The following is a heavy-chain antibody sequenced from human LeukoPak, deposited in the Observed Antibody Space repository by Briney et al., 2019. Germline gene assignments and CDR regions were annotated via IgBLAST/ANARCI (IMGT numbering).Heavy chain of an antibody. CDR1: GYTFTSYG. Sequence: ASVKVSCKASGYTFTSYGISWVRQAPGQGLEWMGWISAYNGNTNYAQKLRGRVTMTTDTSTSTAYMELRSLRSDDTAVYYCAREGLSLGIVATIYVLFDYWGQGTLVTVSS. CDR3: AREGLSLGIVATIYVLFDY. J-gene: IGHJ4*02. V-gene: IGHV1-18*01. D-gene: IGHD5-12*01. CDR2: ISAYNGNT.